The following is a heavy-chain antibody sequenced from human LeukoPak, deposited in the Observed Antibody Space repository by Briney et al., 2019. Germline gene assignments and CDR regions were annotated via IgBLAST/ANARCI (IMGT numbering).Heavy chain of an antibody. J-gene: IGHJ4*02. CDR1: GYSFSSYW. CDR2: IYPGDSAT. D-gene: IGHD3-22*01. V-gene: IGHV5-51*01. Sequence: PGESLKISCKGSGYSFSSYWIAWVRQMPGKSLEWMGIIYPGDSATRYSPSFQGQVTLSADKSISTAYLQWSSLKASDTAMYYCARRPVRDYYDSSGYDWWGQGTLVTVSS. CDR3: ARRPVRDYYDSSGYDW.